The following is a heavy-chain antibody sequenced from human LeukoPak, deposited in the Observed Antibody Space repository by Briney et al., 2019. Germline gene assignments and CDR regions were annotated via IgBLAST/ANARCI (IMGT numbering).Heavy chain of an antibody. V-gene: IGHV1-69*05. CDR1: GGTFSSYA. CDR3: ARGAIPFYYYYMDV. CDR2: IIPIFGTA. J-gene: IGHJ6*03. Sequence: SVKVSCKASGGTFSSYAISWVRQAPGQGLEWMGGIIPIFGTANYAQNLQGRITMTTDTSTSTAYMELRSLRSDDTAVYYCARGAIPFYYYYMDVWGKGTAVTISS. D-gene: IGHD2-21*01.